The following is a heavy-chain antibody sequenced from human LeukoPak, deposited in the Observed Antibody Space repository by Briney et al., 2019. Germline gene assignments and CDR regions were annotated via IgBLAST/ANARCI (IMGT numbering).Heavy chain of an antibody. Sequence: GESLKISCKDYTNSFTSYWIAWVRRMPGKGLEWMGVIYPGDSYTRYSPSFEGQVTISADKSSSTAYLQWSSLKASDTAMYYCARTYDILSGDYGTGWFDPWGQGTLVTVSS. D-gene: IGHD3-9*01. CDR3: ARTYDILSGDYGTGWFDP. J-gene: IGHJ5*02. V-gene: IGHV5-51*01. CDR1: TNSFTSYW. CDR2: IYPGDSYT.